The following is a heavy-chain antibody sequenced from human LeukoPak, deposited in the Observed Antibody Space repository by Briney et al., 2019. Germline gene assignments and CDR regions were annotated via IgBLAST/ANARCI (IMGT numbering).Heavy chain of an antibody. V-gene: IGHV3-7*03. CDR2: IKQDGSEK. D-gene: IGHD1-14*01. J-gene: IGHJ4*02. CDR1: GFTFSSYW. CDR3: AKDVKFNRLNYIDY. Sequence: GGSLRLSCAASGFTFSSYWMSWVRQAPGKGLEWVANIKQDGSEKWYVDSVKGRFTISRDNAKNSLYLQMNSLRAEDTALYYCAKDVKFNRLNYIDYWGQGTLVTVSS.